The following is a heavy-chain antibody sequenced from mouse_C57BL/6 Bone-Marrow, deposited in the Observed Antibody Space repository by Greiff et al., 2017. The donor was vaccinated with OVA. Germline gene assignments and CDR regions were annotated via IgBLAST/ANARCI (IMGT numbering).Heavy chain of an antibody. CDR3: ARSRWLLPYFDD. V-gene: IGHV1-66*01. CDR1: GYSFTSYY. Sequence: QVQLQQSGPELVKPGASVKISCKASGYSFTSYYIHWVKQRPGQGLEWIGWIYPGSGNTKYNEKFKGKATLTADTSSSTAYMQLSSLTSEDSAVYYCARSRWLLPYFDDWGQGTTLTVSS. D-gene: IGHD2-3*01. J-gene: IGHJ2*01. CDR2: IYPGSGNT.